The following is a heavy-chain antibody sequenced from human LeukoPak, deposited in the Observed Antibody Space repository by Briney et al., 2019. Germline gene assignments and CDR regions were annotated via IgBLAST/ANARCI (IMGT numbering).Heavy chain of an antibody. Sequence: SETLSLTCNVSNGPISSSSYYWGWIRQPPGEGLEWIGSIYYSGSTHYNPSLKSRVTMSVYTSKNQFSLRLSSVTAADTAVYYCARDGSARPGYYMDVWGKGTTVAVSS. CDR2: IYYSGST. D-gene: IGHD6-6*01. V-gene: IGHV4-39*07. CDR3: ARDGSARPGYYMDV. J-gene: IGHJ6*03. CDR1: NGPISSSSYY.